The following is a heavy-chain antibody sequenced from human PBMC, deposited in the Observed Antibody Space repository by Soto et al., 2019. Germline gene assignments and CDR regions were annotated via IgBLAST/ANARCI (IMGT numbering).Heavy chain of an antibody. D-gene: IGHD4-17*01. CDR3: ASAWDYGGNSGYSYYSGMNG. CDR1: GFTVSSNY. Sequence: EVQLVESGGGLVQPGGSLRLSCAASGFTVSSNYMSWVRQAPGKGLEWVSVIYSGGSTYYADSVKGRFTISRDNSKNTLYLQMNGVRAEDTPVYYCASAWDYGGNSGYSYYSGMNGWGQGTTVTVSS. CDR2: IYSGGST. J-gene: IGHJ6*02. V-gene: IGHV3-66*01.